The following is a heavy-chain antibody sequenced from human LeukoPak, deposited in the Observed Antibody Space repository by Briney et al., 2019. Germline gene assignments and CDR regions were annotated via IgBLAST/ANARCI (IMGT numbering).Heavy chain of an antibody. CDR1: GGSISSSSYY. CDR3: ARRTSIQPFDY. Sequence: PSETLSLTCTVSGGSISSSSYYWGWIRQPPGKGLEWIGSIYYSGSTYYNPSLKSRVTISVDTSKNQFSLKLSSVTAADTAVYYCARRTSIQPFDYWGQGTLVTVSS. J-gene: IGHJ4*02. D-gene: IGHD5-18*01. CDR2: IYYSGST. V-gene: IGHV4-39*01.